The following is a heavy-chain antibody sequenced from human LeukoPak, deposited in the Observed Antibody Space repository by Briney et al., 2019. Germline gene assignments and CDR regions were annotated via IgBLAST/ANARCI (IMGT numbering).Heavy chain of an antibody. CDR2: IGGAAGSR. CDR3: ARDRDIILMGHGMDV. J-gene: IGHJ6*02. Sequence: GRSLRLSCAASGFTFSSHAMTLVRQAPGKGLEWVSTIGGAAGSRNFADSVRGRFTISRDNSSNTLFLHMTNLRAEDTAVYYCARDRDIILMGHGMDVWGQGTTVTVSS. CDR1: GFTFSSHA. V-gene: IGHV3-23*01. D-gene: IGHD1-26*01.